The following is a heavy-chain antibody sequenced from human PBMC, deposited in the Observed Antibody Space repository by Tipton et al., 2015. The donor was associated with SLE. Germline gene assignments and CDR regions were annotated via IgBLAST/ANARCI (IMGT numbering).Heavy chain of an antibody. CDR1: GFTGFTFRNNW. V-gene: IGHV3-74*01. CDR3: VLFGFLEWTSPLYGMDV. Sequence: GSLRLSCVASGFTGFTFRNNWMHWVRQAPGKELVWVSHIKSDGRSTSYADSVKGRFTISRDNAKNTLYLQMNSLRAEDTAVYYCVLFGFLEWTSPLYGMDVWGQGTTVTVSS. J-gene: IGHJ6*02. D-gene: IGHD3-3*01. CDR2: IKSDGRST.